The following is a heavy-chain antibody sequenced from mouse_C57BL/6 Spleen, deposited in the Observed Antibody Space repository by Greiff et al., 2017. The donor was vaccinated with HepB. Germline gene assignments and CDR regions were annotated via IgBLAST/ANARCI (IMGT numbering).Heavy chain of an antibody. J-gene: IGHJ3*01. CDR3: ARWGYDYDAFAY. V-gene: IGHV1-22*01. CDR2: INPNNGGT. Sequence: EVKLQESGPELVKPGASVKMSCKASGYTFTDYNMHWVKQSHGKSLEWIGYINPNNGGTSYNQKFKGKATLTVNKSSSTAYMELSSLTSEDSAVYYCARWGYDYDAFAYWGQGTLVTVSA. CDR1: GYTFTDYN. D-gene: IGHD2-4*01.